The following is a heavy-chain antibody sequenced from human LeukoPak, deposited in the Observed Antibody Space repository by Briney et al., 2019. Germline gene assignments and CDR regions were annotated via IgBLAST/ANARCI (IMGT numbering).Heavy chain of an antibody. CDR2: INHSGST. CDR1: GGSFSGYY. J-gene: IGHJ4*02. D-gene: IGHD3-10*01. V-gene: IGHV4-34*01. CDR3: ARARLHHNYGSGTSF. Sequence: SETLSLTCAVYGGSFSGYYWSWIRQPPGKGLEWIGEINHSGSTNYNPSLKSRVTISVDTSKNQFSLHLNSVTPEDTAVYYCARARLHHNYGSGTSFWGQGTLVTVSS.